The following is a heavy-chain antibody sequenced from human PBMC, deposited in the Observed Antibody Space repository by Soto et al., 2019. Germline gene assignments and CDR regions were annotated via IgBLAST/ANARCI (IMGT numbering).Heavy chain of an antibody. CDR3: ARDLDVRGVIITKDDY. V-gene: IGHV3-66*01. CDR2: IYSGGST. CDR1: GFTVSSNY. J-gene: IGHJ4*02. Sequence: GGSLRLSCAASGFTVSSNYMSWVRQAPGKGLEWVSVIYSGGSTYYADSVKGRFTISRDNSKNTLYLQMNSLRAEDTAVYYCARDLDVRGVIITKDDYWGQGTLVTVSS. D-gene: IGHD3-10*02.